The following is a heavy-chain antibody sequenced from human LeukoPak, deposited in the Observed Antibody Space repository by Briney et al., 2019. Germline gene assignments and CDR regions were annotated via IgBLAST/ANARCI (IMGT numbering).Heavy chain of an antibody. J-gene: IGHJ4*02. V-gene: IGHV1-18*01. CDR2: ISAYNNNT. CDR3: ARGVLEMAKSYFDY. Sequence: EASVKVSCKASGYTFTIYGISWVRQAPGQGLERMGWISAYNNNTNYAQKVHGRVTMTTDTSTSTAYMELRSLRSDDTAVYYCARGVLEMAKSYFDYWGQGTLVTVSS. D-gene: IGHD5-24*01. CDR1: GYTFTIYG.